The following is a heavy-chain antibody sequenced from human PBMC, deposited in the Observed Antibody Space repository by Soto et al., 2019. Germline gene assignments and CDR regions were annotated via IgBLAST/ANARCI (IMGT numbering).Heavy chain of an antibody. D-gene: IGHD5-18*01. CDR2: INHSGST. CDR1: GGSFSGYY. V-gene: IGHV4-34*01. Sequence: SETLSLTCAVYGGSFSGYYWSWIRQPPGKGLEWIGEINHSGSTNYNPSLKSRVTISVDTSKYQFSLKLSSVTAADTAVYYCARGTARGYYNWFDPWGQGTLVTVSS. J-gene: IGHJ5*02. CDR3: ARGTARGYYNWFDP.